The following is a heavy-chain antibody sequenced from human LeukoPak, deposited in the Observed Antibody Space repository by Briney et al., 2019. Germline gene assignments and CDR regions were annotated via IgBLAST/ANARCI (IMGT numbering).Heavy chain of an antibody. D-gene: IGHD2-2*01. Sequence: GGSLRLSCSASGFTFSYYSMNWVRQAPWKGLEWVSSISSRSSYIYYEDSLKGRFTISRDNAKNSLYLQMTGLRVEDTAMYFCARDLGDIVLEPPSIHFDLWGRGTLVTVSS. CDR2: ISSRSSYI. J-gene: IGHJ2*01. V-gene: IGHV3-21*01. CDR1: GFTFSYYS. CDR3: ARDLGDIVLEPPSIHFDL.